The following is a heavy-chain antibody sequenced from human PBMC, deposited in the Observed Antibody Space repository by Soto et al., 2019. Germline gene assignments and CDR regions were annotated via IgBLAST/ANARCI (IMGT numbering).Heavy chain of an antibody. CDR1: GFSLRTSGVG. CDR3: AHRSADSSGYFFRFDY. CDR2: IYWVDDN. J-gene: IGHJ4*02. Sequence: QITLKESGPMLVKPTQTLTLTCTFYGFSLRTSGVGVGWIRQPQGKALEWLANIYWVDDNRYSPSLKSRLNITKDTSKNQVVLTMTNVDPVDTATYYCAHRSADSSGYFFRFDYWGQGTLVIVSS. V-gene: IGHV2-5*02. D-gene: IGHD3-22*01.